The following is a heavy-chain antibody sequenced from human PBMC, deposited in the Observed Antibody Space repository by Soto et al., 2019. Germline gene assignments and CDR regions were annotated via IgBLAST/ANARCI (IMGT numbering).Heavy chain of an antibody. V-gene: IGHV3-23*01. CDR3: AKDQLAVAGLNWFDP. J-gene: IGHJ5*02. Sequence: PGGSLRLSCAASGFTFSSYAMSWVRQAPGKGLEWVSVISGSGGSTYYADSVKGRFTISRDNSKNTLYLQMNSLRAEDTAVYYCAKDQLAVAGLNWFDPWGQGTLVTVSS. D-gene: IGHD6-19*01. CDR2: ISGSGGST. CDR1: GFTFSSYA.